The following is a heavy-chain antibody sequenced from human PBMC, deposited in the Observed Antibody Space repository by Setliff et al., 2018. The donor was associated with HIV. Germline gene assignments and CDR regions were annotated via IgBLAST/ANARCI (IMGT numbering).Heavy chain of an antibody. CDR2: ISYDGSNK. CDR1: GFTFSGYA. V-gene: IGHV3-30*04. Sequence: GGSLRLSCAASGFTFSGYAMHGVRQAPGKGLEWVAVISYDGSNKYYADSVKGRFTISRDNSKNTLYLRMNSLRAEDMAVYYCARTRHDYGGYFDHWGQGTLVTVSS. J-gene: IGHJ4*02. CDR3: ARTRHDYGGYFDH. D-gene: IGHD4-17*01.